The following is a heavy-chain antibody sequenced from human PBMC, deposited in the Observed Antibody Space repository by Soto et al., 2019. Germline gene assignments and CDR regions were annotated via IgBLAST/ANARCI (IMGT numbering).Heavy chain of an antibody. J-gene: IGHJ6*02. Sequence: QVQLVQSGAEVKKPGSSVKVSCKASGGTFSSYAISWVRQAPGQGLEWMGGIIPISGTANYAQKFQGRVTITADESTSAAYMELSGLRSKDTPVYYFARHLPAAGYYYGMDVWGQGTTVTVSS. CDR2: IIPISGTA. V-gene: IGHV1-69*12. D-gene: IGHD2-2*01. CDR3: ARHLPAAGYYYGMDV. CDR1: GGTFSSYA.